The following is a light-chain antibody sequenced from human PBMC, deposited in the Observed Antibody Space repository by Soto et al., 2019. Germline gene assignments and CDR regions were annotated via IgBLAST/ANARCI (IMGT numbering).Light chain of an antibody. CDR2: VVS. CDR3: SSYTSLYV. Sequence: QSALTQPASVSGSPGQSITISCTGTSSDVGGYNYVSWYQQHPGKAPKLMIYVVSNRPSGVSNRFSGSKSGNTASLTISGLQAEDEADYYCSSYTSLYVFGTGTKLTVL. V-gene: IGLV2-14*01. J-gene: IGLJ1*01. CDR1: SSDVGGYNY.